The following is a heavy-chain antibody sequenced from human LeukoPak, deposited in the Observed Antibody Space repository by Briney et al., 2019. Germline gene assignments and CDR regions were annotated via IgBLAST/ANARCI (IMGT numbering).Heavy chain of an antibody. CDR3: ASNKYVFIEDSSAYTRTYYFDY. Sequence: SVKVSCKASGYTFTSYDISWVRQAPGQGLEWVGRIIPILGIANYAQKFQGRVTITADKSASTAYMELTSLRSEDTAVYYCASNKYVFIEDSSAYTRTYYFDYWGQGTLVTVSS. CDR2: IIPILGIA. J-gene: IGHJ4*02. V-gene: IGHV1-69*04. D-gene: IGHD3-22*01. CDR1: GYTFTSYD.